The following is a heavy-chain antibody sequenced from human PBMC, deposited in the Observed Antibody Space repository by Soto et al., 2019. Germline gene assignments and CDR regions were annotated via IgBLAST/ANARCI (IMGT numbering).Heavy chain of an antibody. Sequence: PGGPLRLSCAASGFTFSSYAMSWVRQAPGKGLEWVSAISGSGGSTYYADSVKGRFTISRDNSKNTLYLQMSNLRAEDTAVYYCARVEEGSSWSRRFYFDYWGQGTLVTVSS. D-gene: IGHD6-13*01. CDR3: ARVEEGSSWSRRFYFDY. CDR2: ISGSGGST. CDR1: GFTFSSYA. V-gene: IGHV3-23*01. J-gene: IGHJ4*02.